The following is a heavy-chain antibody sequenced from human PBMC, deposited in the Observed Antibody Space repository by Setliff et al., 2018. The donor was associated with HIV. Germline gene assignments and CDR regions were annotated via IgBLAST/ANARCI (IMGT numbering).Heavy chain of an antibody. V-gene: IGHV4-34*08. D-gene: IGHD6-19*01. CDR3: EVAGQ. Sequence: SETLRLSCVASGITVSGIYMTWVRQPPGKGLEWIGEINHSGSTNYNPSLKSRVTISVDTSKNQFSLKLRSVTAADTAVYYCEVAGQWGQGTLVTVSS. J-gene: IGHJ4*02. CDR2: INHSGST. CDR1: GITVSGIY.